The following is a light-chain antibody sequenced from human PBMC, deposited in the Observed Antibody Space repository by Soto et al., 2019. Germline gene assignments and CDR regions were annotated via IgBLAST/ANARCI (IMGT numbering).Light chain of an antibody. CDR2: EVS. Sequence: QSALTQPPSVSGSPGQSVTISCTGTSSDVGNYNRVSWYQQPPGTAPKLMIYEVSNRPSGVPDRFSGSKSGNTASLTISGLQPEDEADYYCSSYTNRVYVFGTGTKLTVL. V-gene: IGLV2-18*02. J-gene: IGLJ1*01. CDR1: SSDVGNYNR. CDR3: SSYTNRVYV.